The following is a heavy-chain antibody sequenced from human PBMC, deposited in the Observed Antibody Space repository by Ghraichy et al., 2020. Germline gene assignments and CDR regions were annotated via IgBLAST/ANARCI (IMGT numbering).Heavy chain of an antibody. CDR1: GFTFSSYD. J-gene: IGHJ3*02. CDR3: ARAMVRGVIGAFDI. CDR2: IGTAGDP. V-gene: IGHV3-13*05. Sequence: GGSLRLSCAASGFTFSSYDMHWVRQATGKGLEWVSAIGTAGDPYYPGSVKGRFTISRENAKNSLYLQMNSLRAGDTAVYYCARAMVRGVIGAFDIWGHGTMVTVSS. D-gene: IGHD3-10*01.